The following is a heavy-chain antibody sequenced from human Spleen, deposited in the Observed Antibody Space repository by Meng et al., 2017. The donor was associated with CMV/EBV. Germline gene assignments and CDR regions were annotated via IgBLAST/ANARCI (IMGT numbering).Heavy chain of an antibody. CDR1: GYTFTGYY. CDR3: AKDSVMGPTN. J-gene: IGHJ4*02. V-gene: IGHV1-2*02. D-gene: IGHD3-16*01. Sequence: ASVKVSCKASGYTFTGYYMHWVRQAPGQGLEWMGWINPNSGGTNYAQKFQGRVTMTRDTSFSTAYMELTRLRSDDTAVYWCAKDSVMGPTNWGQGTLVTVSS. CDR2: INPNSGGT.